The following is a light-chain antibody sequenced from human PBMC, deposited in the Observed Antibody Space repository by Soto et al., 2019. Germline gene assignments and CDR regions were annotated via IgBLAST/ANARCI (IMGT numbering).Light chain of an antibody. Sequence: EIVLTQSPGTLSLSPGERATISCRASQSVSSSYLAWYQRKPGQAPRLLIYGASSRATGIPDRFSGSGSGTDFTLSISRLEPEDFAVYYCQQYGSSPVTFGQGTKVEIK. CDR1: QSVSSSY. V-gene: IGKV3-20*01. CDR2: GAS. CDR3: QQYGSSPVT. J-gene: IGKJ1*01.